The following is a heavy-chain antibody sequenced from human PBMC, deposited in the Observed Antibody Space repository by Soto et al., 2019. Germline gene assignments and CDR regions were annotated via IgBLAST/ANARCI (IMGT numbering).Heavy chain of an antibody. D-gene: IGHD6-6*01. CDR2: ISGSGGST. J-gene: IGHJ5*02. V-gene: IGHV3-23*01. CDR1: AFTVSSYA. Sequence: GGPLRLGCAASAFTVSSYAMSWVRQAPGKGLEWVSAISGSGGSTYYADSVKGRFTISRDNSKNTLYLQMNSLRAEDTAVYYCAKDRTYSSSEINWFDPWGQGTLVTVSS. CDR3: AKDRTYSSSEINWFDP.